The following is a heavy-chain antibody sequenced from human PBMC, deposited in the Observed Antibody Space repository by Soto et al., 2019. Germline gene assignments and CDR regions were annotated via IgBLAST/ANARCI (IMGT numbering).Heavy chain of an antibody. Sequence: SCAASGFTFSSYAMSWVRQAPGKGLEWVSAISGSGGSTYYADSVKGRFTISRDNSKNTLYLQMNSLRAEDTAVYYCAKSSSGWLDGMDVWGQGTTVTVSS. V-gene: IGHV3-23*01. CDR2: ISGSGGST. CDR1: GFTFSSYA. J-gene: IGHJ6*02. CDR3: AKSSSGWLDGMDV. D-gene: IGHD6-19*01.